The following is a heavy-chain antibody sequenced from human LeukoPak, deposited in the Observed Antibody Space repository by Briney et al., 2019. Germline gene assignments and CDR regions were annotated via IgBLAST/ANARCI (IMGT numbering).Heavy chain of an antibody. V-gene: IGHV1-8*03. CDR1: GYTFTSYD. D-gene: IGHD2-2*01. Sequence: ASVKVSCKASGYTFTSYDINWVRQATGQGLEWMGWINPNSGNTGYAQQFQGRVTITRNTSISTAYMELSSLRSEDTAVYYCARVTVVVPPTQIWFDPWGQGTLVTVSS. J-gene: IGHJ5*02. CDR3: ARVTVVVPPTQIWFDP. CDR2: INPNSGNT.